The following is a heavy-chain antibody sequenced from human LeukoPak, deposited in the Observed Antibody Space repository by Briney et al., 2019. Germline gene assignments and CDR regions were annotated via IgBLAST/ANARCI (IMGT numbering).Heavy chain of an antibody. CDR2: ISGSGGST. V-gene: IGHV3-23*01. D-gene: IGHD2-8*02. CDR3: AKGLRGYWYYGMDV. CDR1: GVTYSSYA. Sequence: GGTLRLSCAASGVTYSSYAMSWVPQAPGKGLEWGSAISGSGGSTYYADSVKGRFTISRDNSKNTLYLQMNSLRAEDTAVYYCAKGLRGYWYYGMDVWGQGTTVTVCS. J-gene: IGHJ6*02.